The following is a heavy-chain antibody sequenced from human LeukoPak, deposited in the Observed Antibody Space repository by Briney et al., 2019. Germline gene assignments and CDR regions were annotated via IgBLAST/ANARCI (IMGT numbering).Heavy chain of an antibody. D-gene: IGHD5-24*01. J-gene: IGHJ4*02. Sequence: GGSLRLSCAASGFRLRDYSMNWVRQAPGKGLEWISYIGISSGNTNYADSVKGRFTISGDKAKNSLYLQMNSLRVEDTAVYYCARDYKYAFDNWGQGTLVTVSS. CDR2: IGISSGNT. CDR3: ARDYKYAFDN. V-gene: IGHV3-48*01. CDR1: GFRLRDYS.